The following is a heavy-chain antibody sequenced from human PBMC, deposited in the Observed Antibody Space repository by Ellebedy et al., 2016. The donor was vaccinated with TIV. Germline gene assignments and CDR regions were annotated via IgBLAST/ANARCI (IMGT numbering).Heavy chain of an antibody. D-gene: IGHD1-1*01. Sequence: PGGSLRLSCAASGFTFRSYWMHWVRQAPGKGLVWVSRITSDGSSTTYADSVKGRFTISRDNAKNTLYLQMNSLRAEDTAMYYCARRTADYWYFDLWGRGTLVTVSS. CDR3: ARRTADYWYFDL. J-gene: IGHJ2*01. CDR1: GFTFRSYW. CDR2: ITSDGSST. V-gene: IGHV3-74*01.